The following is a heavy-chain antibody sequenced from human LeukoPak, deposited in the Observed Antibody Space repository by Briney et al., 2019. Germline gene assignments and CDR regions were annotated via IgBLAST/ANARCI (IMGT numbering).Heavy chain of an antibody. Sequence: PGGSLRLSCAASGFTFSSYGMHWVRQAPGKGLEWVAFIRYDGSNKYYADSVKGRFTISRDNSKNTLYLQMNSLRAGDTAVYYCAKSLVVPAAMPLYYYYGMDVWGQGTTVTVSS. CDR1: GFTFSSYG. CDR3: AKSLVVPAAMPLYYYYGMDV. D-gene: IGHD2-2*01. CDR2: IRYDGSNK. V-gene: IGHV3-30*02. J-gene: IGHJ6*02.